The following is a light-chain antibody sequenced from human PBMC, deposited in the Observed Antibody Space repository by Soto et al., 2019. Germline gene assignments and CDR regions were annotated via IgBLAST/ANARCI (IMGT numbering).Light chain of an antibody. CDR3: CSFTTTSTYV. J-gene: IGLJ1*01. CDR2: EVS. V-gene: IGLV2-18*02. Sequence: QSALTQPPSVSGSPGQSVTISCTGTSSDVGSYNRVSWYQQPPGTAPKVMIYEVSIRPSGVPDRFSGSKSGNTASLTISGLQAEDEADYYCCSFTTTSTYVFGTGTRLTVL. CDR1: SSDVGSYNR.